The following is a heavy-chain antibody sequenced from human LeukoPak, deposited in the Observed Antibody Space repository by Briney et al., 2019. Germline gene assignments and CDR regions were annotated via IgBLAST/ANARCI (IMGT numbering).Heavy chain of an antibody. Sequence: GGSLRLSCAASGFTFQDYAVHWVRQAPGKGLEWVSCISWNSRNIAYADSVKGRFTISRDNAKNSLYLQMNSLRAEDTALYYCAKNNYYDSSGYYTHWGQGTLVTVSS. D-gene: IGHD3-22*01. CDR3: AKNNYYDSSGYYTH. CDR1: GFTFQDYA. CDR2: ISWNSRNI. J-gene: IGHJ4*02. V-gene: IGHV3-9*01.